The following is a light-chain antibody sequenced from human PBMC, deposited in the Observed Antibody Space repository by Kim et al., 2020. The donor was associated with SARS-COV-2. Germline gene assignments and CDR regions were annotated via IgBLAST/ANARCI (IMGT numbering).Light chain of an antibody. V-gene: IGLV2-14*03. J-gene: IGLJ3*02. CDR1: SSDVGGFNF. CDR2: AVT. Sequence: GQSITVSCTGTSSDVGGFNFVSWYQQHPGKAPKLIIYAVTKRPSGVSNRFSGSKSGNTASLTISGLQAEDEADYYCSSYTSSSTWVFGGVTKLTVL. CDR3: SSYTSSSTWV.